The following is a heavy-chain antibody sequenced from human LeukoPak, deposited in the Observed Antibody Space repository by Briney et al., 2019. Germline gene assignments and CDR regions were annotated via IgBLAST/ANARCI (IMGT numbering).Heavy chain of an antibody. J-gene: IGHJ4*02. D-gene: IGHD3-9*01. CDR2: VYYTGSP. CDR3: ARASSDILTGYYNLFVH. V-gene: IGHV4-59*01. Sequence: SETLSLTCTVSGVYISSDYWSWIRQPPGKGLEWIGYVYYTGSPNYNPSLESRVTISIDRAKNQFSLKLSSVTAADTAVYYCARASSDILTGYYNLFVHWGQGTLVAVSS. CDR1: GVYISSDY.